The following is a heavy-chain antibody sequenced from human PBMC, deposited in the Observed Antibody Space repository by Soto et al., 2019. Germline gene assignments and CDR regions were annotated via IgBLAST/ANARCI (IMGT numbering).Heavy chain of an antibody. CDR3: VGCSGGSCSPTYSNYGLDV. Sequence: EVQLLESGGGLVQPGGSLRLSCAASGFPFSSYAMSWVRQAPGKGLEWVSAISGGGRTTHYADSVKGRFSISRDNSKNTLYLQMNSLRVEDTAVYYCVGCSGGSCSPTYSNYGLDVWGQGTTVTVSS. V-gene: IGHV3-23*01. CDR1: GFPFSSYA. D-gene: IGHD2-15*01. CDR2: ISGGGRTT. J-gene: IGHJ6*01.